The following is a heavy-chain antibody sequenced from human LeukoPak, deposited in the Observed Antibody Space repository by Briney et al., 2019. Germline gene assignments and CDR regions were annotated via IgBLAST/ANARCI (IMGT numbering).Heavy chain of an antibody. CDR3: AKRPKITISPFDY. CDR1: GFTFSSYG. CDR2: IRYDGSNK. Sequence: GGSLRLSCAASGFTFSSYGMHWVRQAPGKGLEWVAFIRYDGSNKYYADSVKGRFTISRDNSKNTLYLQMNSLRAEDTAVYYCAKRPKITISPFDYWGQGTLVTVSS. D-gene: IGHD3-9*01. J-gene: IGHJ4*02. V-gene: IGHV3-30*02.